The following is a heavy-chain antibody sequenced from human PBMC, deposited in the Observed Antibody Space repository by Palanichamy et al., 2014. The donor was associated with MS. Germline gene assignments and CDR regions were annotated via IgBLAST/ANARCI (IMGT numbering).Heavy chain of an antibody. D-gene: IGHD5-18*01. CDR3: ARDRQYTPVDP. CDR2: INGDGSST. J-gene: IGHJ5*02. Sequence: QLVESGGGSVQPGGSLRLSCAASGFAFNTYWMHWVRQAPGKGLVWVSRINGDGSSTTYADSVKGRFTISRDNAKNTLYLQMNSLRAEDTAVYYCARDRQYTPVDPWGQGTLVTVSS. CDR1: GFAFNTYW. V-gene: IGHV3-74*01.